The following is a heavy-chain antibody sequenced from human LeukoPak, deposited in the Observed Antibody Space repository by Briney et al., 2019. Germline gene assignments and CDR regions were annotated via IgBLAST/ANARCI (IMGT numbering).Heavy chain of an antibody. CDR2: INPNSGGT. V-gene: IGHV1-2*02. D-gene: IGHD3-3*01. CDR3: ARTVRFLDWLSAFDY. CDR1: GYTFTGYY. J-gene: IGHJ4*02. Sequence: ASVKVSCKASGYTFTGYYMHWVRQAPGQGLEWMGWINPNSGGTNYAQKFQGRVTMTRDTSISTAYMELSRLRSDDTAVYYCARTVRFLDWLSAFDYWGQGTLVTVSS.